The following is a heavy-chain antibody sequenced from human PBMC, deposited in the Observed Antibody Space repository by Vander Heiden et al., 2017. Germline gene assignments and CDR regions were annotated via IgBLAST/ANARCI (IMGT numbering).Heavy chain of an antibody. CDR2: ISGSGGST. D-gene: IGHD2-8*01. CDR3: AKLRGYCTNGVCYPTRYYYYGMDV. V-gene: IGHV3-23*01. J-gene: IGHJ6*02. Sequence: EVQLLESGGGLVQPGGSLRLSCAASGFTFSSYAMSWVRQAPGKGLEWVSAISGSGGSTYYADSVKGRFTISRDNSKNTLYLQMNSLRAEDTAVYYCAKLRGYCTNGVCYPTRYYYYGMDVWGQGTTVTVSS. CDR1: GFTFSSYA.